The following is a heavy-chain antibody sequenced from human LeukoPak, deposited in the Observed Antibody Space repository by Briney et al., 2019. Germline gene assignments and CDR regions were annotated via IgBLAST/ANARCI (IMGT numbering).Heavy chain of an antibody. CDR1: EYTFTGYY. CDR2: INPNSGDT. V-gene: IGHV1-2*02. Sequence: GASVKVSCKASEYTFTGYYMHWVRQAPGQGLEWMGWINPNSGDTNYAQKFQGRVTMTRDTSISTAYMELSRLRSDDTAVYYCARDKSGNSGWYSYFDYWGQGTLVTVSS. J-gene: IGHJ4*02. D-gene: IGHD6-19*01. CDR3: ARDKSGNSGWYSYFDY.